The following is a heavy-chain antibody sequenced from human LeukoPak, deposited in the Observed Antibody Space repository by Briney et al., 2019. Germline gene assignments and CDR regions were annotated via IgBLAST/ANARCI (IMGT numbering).Heavy chain of an antibody. J-gene: IGHJ3*02. CDR1: GFTLSSYS. CDR3: PRVIRLAYCGGDCYDDAFDI. D-gene: IGHD2-21*02. V-gene: IGHV3-21*01. Sequence: PGGCLRLSCAASGFTLSSYSMNWVRQAPGKGLEWVSSISSSSSYIYYADSVKGRFTISRDNAKNSLYLQMNSLRAEDTAVYYCPRVIRLAYCGGDCYDDAFDIWGQGTMVTVSS. CDR2: ISSSSSYI.